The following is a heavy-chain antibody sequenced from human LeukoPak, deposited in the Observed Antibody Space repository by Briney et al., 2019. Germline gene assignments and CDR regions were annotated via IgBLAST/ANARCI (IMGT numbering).Heavy chain of an antibody. J-gene: IGHJ4*02. CDR1: GFTFSSYA. V-gene: IGHV3-23*01. Sequence: GGSLRLSCAASGFTFSSYAMSWVRQAPGKGLEWVSAISGSGGSTYYADSVKGRFTISGDKAKNSLYLQMNSLRVEDTAVYYCARDTKYAFDNWGQGTLVTVSS. CDR3: ARDTKYAFDN. D-gene: IGHD2-2*01. CDR2: ISGSGGST.